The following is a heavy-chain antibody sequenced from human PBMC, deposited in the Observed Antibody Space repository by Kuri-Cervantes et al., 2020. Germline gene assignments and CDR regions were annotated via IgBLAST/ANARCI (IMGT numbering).Heavy chain of an antibody. V-gene: IGHV3-13*01. Sequence: GGSLRLSCAASGFTFSSYDIHWVRHATGKGMEWVSAIGTVGDTYYADSVKGRFTISRDNSKNTLYLQMNSLRAEDTAVYYCASAHYDGWSGYFIGYCIDVLGQGTTVTVSS. CDR2: IGTVGDT. CDR1: GFTFSSYD. D-gene: IGHD3-3*01. J-gene: IGHJ6*02. CDR3: ASAHYDGWSGYFIGYCIDV.